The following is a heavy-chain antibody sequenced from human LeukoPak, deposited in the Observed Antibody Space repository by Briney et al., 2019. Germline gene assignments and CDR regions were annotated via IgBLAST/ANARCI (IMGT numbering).Heavy chain of an antibody. CDR1: GYSFTSYW. J-gene: IGHJ6*02. Sequence: GESLKTSSKGSGYSFTSYWIGWVRQIPGKGLEWMGIIYPGDSDTRYSPSIQGQVTISADKSISTAYLQWSSLQASATAMYYCARPAMVRGVIDSYGMDVWGQGTTVTVSS. CDR2: IYPGDSDT. V-gene: IGHV5-51*01. D-gene: IGHD3-10*01. CDR3: ARPAMVRGVIDSYGMDV.